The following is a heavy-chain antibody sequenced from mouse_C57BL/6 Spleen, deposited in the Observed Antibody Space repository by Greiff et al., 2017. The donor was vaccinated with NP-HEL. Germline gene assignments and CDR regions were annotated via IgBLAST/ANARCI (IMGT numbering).Heavy chain of an antibody. V-gene: IGHV14-1*01. J-gene: IGHJ4*01. CDR3: TTHYGPYYYAMDY. CDR1: GFNIKDYY. CDR2: IDPEDGDT. D-gene: IGHD1-2*01. Sequence: EVQLQQSGAELVRPGASVKLSCTASGFNIKDYYMHWVQQRPEQGLEWIGRIDPEDGDTEYAPKFQGKATMTADTSSNTAYLQLSSLTSEDTAVYYCTTHYGPYYYAMDYWGQGTSVTVSS.